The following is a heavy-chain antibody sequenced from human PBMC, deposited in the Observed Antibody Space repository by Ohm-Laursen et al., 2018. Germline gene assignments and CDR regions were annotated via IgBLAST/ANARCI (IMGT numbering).Heavy chain of an antibody. V-gene: IGHV3-21*04. J-gene: IGHJ1*01. CDR2: ISSGSRYI. D-gene: IGHD6-13*01. CDR1: GFTFSSNA. Sequence: SLRLSCSASGFTFSSNAMNWVRQAPGEGLEWVSSISSGSRYIHYADSVQGRFTLSRDDAKNSLYLQMNSLRAEDTAVYYCAKDCRAAAGTCFQHWGQGTLVTVSS. CDR3: AKDCRAAAGTCFQH.